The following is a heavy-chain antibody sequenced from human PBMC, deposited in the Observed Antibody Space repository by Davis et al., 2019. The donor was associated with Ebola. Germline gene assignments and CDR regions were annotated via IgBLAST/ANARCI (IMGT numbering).Heavy chain of an antibody. CDR2: ISYDGSNK. Sequence: GESLKISCAASGFTFSSYAMHWVRQAPGKGLEWVAVISYDGSNKYYADSVKGRFTISRHNSKNTLYLQMNSLRAEDTAVYYCARDREYGYYGMDVWGQGTTVTVSS. D-gene: IGHD2/OR15-2a*01. CDR3: ARDREYGYYGMDV. J-gene: IGHJ6*02. V-gene: IGHV3-30*14. CDR1: GFTFSSYA.